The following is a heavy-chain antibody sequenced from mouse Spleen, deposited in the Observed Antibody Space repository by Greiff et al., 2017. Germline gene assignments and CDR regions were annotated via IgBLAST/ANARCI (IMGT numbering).Heavy chain of an antibody. D-gene: IGHD4-1*01. Sequence: QVHVKQSGPSLVQPSQSLSITCTVSGFSLTSYGVHWVRQSPGKGLEWLGVIWRGGSTDYNAAFMSRLSITKDNSKSQVFFKMNSLQADDTAIYYCAITGTRYYYAMDYWGQGTSVTVSS. CDR2: IWRGGST. CDR3: AITGTRYYYAMDY. J-gene: IGHJ4*01. V-gene: IGHV2-5-1*01. CDR1: GFSLTSYG.